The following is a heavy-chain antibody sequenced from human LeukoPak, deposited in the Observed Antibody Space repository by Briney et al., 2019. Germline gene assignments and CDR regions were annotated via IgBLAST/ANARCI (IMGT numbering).Heavy chain of an antibody. CDR1: AXTFSRSA. J-gene: IGHJ4*02. D-gene: IGHD4-17*01. CDR3: AKGGSTVTTEDVVDY. Sequence: GGSLRLSCAASAXTFSRSAVSWVRQAPGKGLEWVSVISGGGGITNYADSVKGRFTVSRDNSNNTLSLQMNSLRVEDTAVYYCAKGGSTVTTEDVVDYWGQGTLVTVSS. CDR2: ISGGGGIT. V-gene: IGHV3-23*01.